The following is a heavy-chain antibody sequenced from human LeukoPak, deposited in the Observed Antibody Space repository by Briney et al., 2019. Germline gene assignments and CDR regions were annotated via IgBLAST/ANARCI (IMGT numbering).Heavy chain of an antibody. CDR3: ARDLRTPYHYGMTV. Sequence: WRGWIKPNSGGTNYAQKFQGRVTMTRDTSINAAYMELSGLTSDDPAIYYCARDLRTPYHYGMTVWGQGTTVTVSS. V-gene: IGHV1-2*02. D-gene: IGHD1-1*01. CDR2: IKPNSGGT. J-gene: IGHJ6*02.